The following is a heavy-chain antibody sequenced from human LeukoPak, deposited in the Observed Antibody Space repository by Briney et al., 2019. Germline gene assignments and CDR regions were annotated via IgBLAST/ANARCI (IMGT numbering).Heavy chain of an antibody. Sequence: QPGGSLRLSCAGSGFTFSSYGMHWVRQAPGRGLEWVAVIWSDGSNKYYADSVKGRFTISRDNSKNTLYLQMNGLRAEDTAVYYCARDLSGSSGWWGQGTLVTVSS. CDR1: GFTFSSYG. J-gene: IGHJ4*02. D-gene: IGHD6-13*01. CDR2: IWSDGSNK. V-gene: IGHV3-33*01. CDR3: ARDLSGSSGW.